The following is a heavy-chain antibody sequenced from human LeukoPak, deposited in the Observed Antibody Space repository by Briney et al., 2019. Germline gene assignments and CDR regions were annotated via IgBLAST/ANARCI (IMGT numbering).Heavy chain of an antibody. CDR3: ASRLTHGSTSYYYGY. CDR1: GGSISSSSYC. Sequence: SETLSLTCTVSGGSISSSSYCWGWIRQPPGKGLEWIGRFYNNGNTYYNPSLKSRVTISVDTSKNQFSLKVTSVTAADTAVYYCASRLTHGSTSYYYGYWGQGTLVTASS. CDR2: FYNNGNT. D-gene: IGHD3-10*01. J-gene: IGHJ1*01. V-gene: IGHV4-39*01.